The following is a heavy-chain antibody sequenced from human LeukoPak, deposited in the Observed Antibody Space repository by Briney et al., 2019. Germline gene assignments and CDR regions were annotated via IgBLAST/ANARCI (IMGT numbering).Heavy chain of an antibody. CDR3: ARVPLGYSYGDLDY. Sequence: GGSLRLSCAASGFTFSSYGMHWVRQAPGKGLEWVTVISYDGSNKYYADSVKGRFTISRANSKNTLSLQMNSLRAEDTAVYYCARVPLGYSYGDLDYWGQGTLVTVSS. CDR2: ISYDGSNK. J-gene: IGHJ4*02. CDR1: GFTFSSYG. D-gene: IGHD5-18*01. V-gene: IGHV3-30*19.